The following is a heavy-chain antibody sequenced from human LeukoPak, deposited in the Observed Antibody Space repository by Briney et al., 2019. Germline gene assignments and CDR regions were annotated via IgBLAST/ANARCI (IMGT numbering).Heavy chain of an antibody. J-gene: IGHJ4*02. CDR1: GFTFSTFW. V-gene: IGHV3-7*01. CDR3: ARGGTFVSDY. D-gene: IGHD1-1*01. CDR2: INQDGNEK. Sequence: GGSLRLSCAASGFTFSTFWMSWVRQAPGKGLEWVANINQDGNEKYYVDSMKGRFTVSRDNAKNSLYLQMDSLRAEDTAVYYCARGGTFVSDYWGQGTLVTVSS.